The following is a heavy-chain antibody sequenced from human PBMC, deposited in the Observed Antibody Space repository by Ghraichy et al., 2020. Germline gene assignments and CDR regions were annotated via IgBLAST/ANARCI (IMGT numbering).Heavy chain of an antibody. CDR1: GYTFTGYY. CDR3: ARDLKSGSWSGYPIDY. CDR2: INPNSGGT. D-gene: IGHD3-3*01. Sequence: ASVKVSCKASGYTFTGYYMHWVRQAPGQGLEWMGWINPNSGGTNYAQKFQDRVTMTRDTSINTTYMELSRLRSDDTAVYYCARDLKSGSWSGYPIDYWGQRALVTVSS. V-gene: IGHV1-2*02. J-gene: IGHJ4*02.